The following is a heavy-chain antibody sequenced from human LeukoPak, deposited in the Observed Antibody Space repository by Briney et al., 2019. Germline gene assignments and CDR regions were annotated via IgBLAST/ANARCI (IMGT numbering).Heavy chain of an antibody. CDR1: GFTFTSYW. Sequence: GGSLRLSCAASGFTFTSYWMTWVRQAPGKGLEWLTNINEDGSVKHYVGSVRGRFTISRDHAKSSLYLQMNSLRAEDTAVYYCARRSAYSYVPWGQGTQVTVS. J-gene: IGHJ4*02. CDR2: INEDGSVK. CDR3: ARRSAYSYVP. V-gene: IGHV3-7*01. D-gene: IGHD5-18*01.